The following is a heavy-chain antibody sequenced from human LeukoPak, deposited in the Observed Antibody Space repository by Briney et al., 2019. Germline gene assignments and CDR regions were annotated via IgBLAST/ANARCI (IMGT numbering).Heavy chain of an antibody. CDR3: MDTAVG. Sequence: GGSLRLSCAASGFDVSRYYMTWVRQPPGKGLEWVSVIYSDGSTYYADSVKGRFTLSRDNSKNTVYLQMNGLRVEDTAVYSCMDTAVGWGQGTLVTVSS. CDR1: GFDVSRYY. J-gene: IGHJ4*02. V-gene: IGHV3-53*05. D-gene: IGHD5-18*01. CDR2: IYSDGST.